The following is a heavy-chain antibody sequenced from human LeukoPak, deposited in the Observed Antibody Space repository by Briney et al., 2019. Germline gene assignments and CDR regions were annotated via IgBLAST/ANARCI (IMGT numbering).Heavy chain of an antibody. D-gene: IGHD1-26*01. CDR1: GFTVGSSF. CDR3: AKRGWELLAVDDAFDI. V-gene: IGHV3-23*01. CDR2: ISGSGGST. Sequence: GGSLRLSCAASGFTVGSSFMTWVRQAPGKGLEWVSAISGSGGSTYYADSVKGRFTISRDNSKNTLYLQMNSLRAEDTAVYYCAKRGWELLAVDDAFDIWGQGAMVTVSS. J-gene: IGHJ3*02.